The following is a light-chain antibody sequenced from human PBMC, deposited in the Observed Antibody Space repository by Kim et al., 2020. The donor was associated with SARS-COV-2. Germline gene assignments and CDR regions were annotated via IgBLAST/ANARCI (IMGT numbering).Light chain of an antibody. J-gene: IGKJ1*01. V-gene: IGKV3-20*01. CDR3: QPYSSTPWT. CDR2: AAS. Sequence: EVVLTQSPGTLSLSPGERATLSCRASQSVNSNYLAWYQQRPGQAPRLLIYAASSRATGIPDRFSGSGSGTDFTLTISRLEPEDFAVYYCQPYSSTPWTFGKGTKVDIK. CDR1: QSVNSNY.